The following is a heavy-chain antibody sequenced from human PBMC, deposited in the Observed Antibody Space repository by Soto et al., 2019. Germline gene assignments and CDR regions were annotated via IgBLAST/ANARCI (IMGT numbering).Heavy chain of an antibody. Sequence: EVQLVESGGGLVQPGGSLRLSCAASGFTFSSYSMNWVRQAPGKGLEWVSYISSSSSTIYYADSVKGRFTISRDNAKNSLYLQMSSLRAEDTAVYYCARGVAYYFDYWGQGTLVTVSS. D-gene: IGHD2-15*01. CDR1: GFTFSSYS. CDR2: ISSSSSTI. V-gene: IGHV3-48*01. CDR3: ARGVAYYFDY. J-gene: IGHJ4*02.